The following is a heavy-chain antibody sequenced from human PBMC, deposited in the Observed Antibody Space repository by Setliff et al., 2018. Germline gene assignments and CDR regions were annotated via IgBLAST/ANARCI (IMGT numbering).Heavy chain of an antibody. D-gene: IGHD2-8*02. CDR3: TVYNTGSSKDHY. V-gene: IGHV4-61*05. Sequence: SETLSLTCTVSGGSISSTYHWGWIRQPPGKGLEWIGYIYHSGSTNYNPSLKSRVTISVDTSKNQFSLKLSSVTAADTALYYCTVYNTGSSKDHYWGQGTPVTVSS. J-gene: IGHJ4*02. CDR2: IYHSGST. CDR1: GGSISSTYH.